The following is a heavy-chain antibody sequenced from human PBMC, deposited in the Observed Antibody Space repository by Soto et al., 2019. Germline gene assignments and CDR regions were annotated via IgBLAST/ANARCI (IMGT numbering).Heavy chain of an antibody. Sequence: EVQLVESGGGLVQPGGSLRLSCAASGFTFTNYWKHWVRQVPGKGLVWVSRINSDGSTTNYADSVKGRFTISRDNAKDTLYLQMHSLGVEDTAVYYCAAWTAGHESALDYWGQGTLVTVSS. CDR3: AAWTAGHESALDY. CDR2: INSDGSTT. CDR1: GFTFTNYW. V-gene: IGHV3-74*01. D-gene: IGHD5-12*01. J-gene: IGHJ4*02.